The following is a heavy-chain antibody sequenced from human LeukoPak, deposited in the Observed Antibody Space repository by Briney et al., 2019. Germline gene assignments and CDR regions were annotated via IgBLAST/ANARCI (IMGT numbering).Heavy chain of an antibody. CDR3: AGGRLPRDY. J-gene: IGHJ4*02. CDR2: ISYDGSNK. CDR1: GFTFSSYA. Sequence: GGSLRLSCAASGFTFSSYAMHWVRQAPGKGLEWVAVISYDGSNKYYADSVKGRFTISRDNSKNTLYLQMNSLRAEDTAVYYCAGGRLPRDYWGQGTPVTVSS. V-gene: IGHV3-30*01. D-gene: IGHD6-25*01.